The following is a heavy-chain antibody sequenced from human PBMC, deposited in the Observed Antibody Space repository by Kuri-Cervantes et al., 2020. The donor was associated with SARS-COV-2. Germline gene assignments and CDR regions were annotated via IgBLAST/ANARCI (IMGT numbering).Heavy chain of an antibody. Sequence: GESLKISCAASGFTFSSYGMHWVRQAPGKGLEWVAFTRYDGSNKYYADSVKGRFTISRDDSKNTLYLQMNSLRAEDTAVYYCAKEVEQLVPWFDPWGQGTLVTVSS. CDR2: TRYDGSNK. CDR3: AKEVEQLVPWFDP. D-gene: IGHD6-6*01. CDR1: GFTFSSYG. J-gene: IGHJ5*02. V-gene: IGHV3-30*02.